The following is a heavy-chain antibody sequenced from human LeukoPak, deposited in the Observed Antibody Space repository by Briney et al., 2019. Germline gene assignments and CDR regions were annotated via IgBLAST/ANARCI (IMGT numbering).Heavy chain of an antibody. V-gene: IGHV3-48*03. J-gene: IGHJ4*02. CDR1: GFTFSSSE. CDR2: SSSSGSII. Sequence: GGSLRLSCAASGFTFSSSEMNWGRQAPGKGLEWISYSSSSGSIIYYADSVKGRFTISRDNTKNSLYLHMNSLRAEDTAVYYCARGYSGSYLRPVDYWGQGTLVTVSS. D-gene: IGHD1-26*01. CDR3: ARGYSGSYLRPVDY.